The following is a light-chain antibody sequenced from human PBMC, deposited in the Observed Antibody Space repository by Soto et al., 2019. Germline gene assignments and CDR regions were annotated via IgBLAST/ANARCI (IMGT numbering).Light chain of an antibody. CDR3: SSYAGSNNLV. J-gene: IGLJ3*02. V-gene: IGLV2-8*01. Sequence: QSVLTQPPSPSGSPGQSVTISCTGTSSDVGGYNYVSWYQQHPGKAPKLMIYEVSKRPSGVPDRFSGSKSGNTVSLTVSGLQAEDEADYYCSSYAGSNNLVFGGGTKVTVL. CDR1: SSDVGGYNY. CDR2: EVS.